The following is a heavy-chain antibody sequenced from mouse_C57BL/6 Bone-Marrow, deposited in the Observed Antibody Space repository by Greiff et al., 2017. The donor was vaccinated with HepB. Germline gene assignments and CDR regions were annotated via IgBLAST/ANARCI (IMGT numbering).Heavy chain of an antibody. J-gene: IGHJ4*01. Sequence: QVQLKQPGAELVMPGASVKLSCKASGYTFTSYWMHWVKQRPGQGLEWIGEIDPSDSYTNYNQKFKGKSTLTVDKSSSTAYMQLSSLTSEDSAVYYCASYYYAMDYWGQGTSVTVSS. CDR1: GYTFTSYW. CDR3: ASYYYAMDY. V-gene: IGHV1-69*01. CDR2: IDPSDSYT.